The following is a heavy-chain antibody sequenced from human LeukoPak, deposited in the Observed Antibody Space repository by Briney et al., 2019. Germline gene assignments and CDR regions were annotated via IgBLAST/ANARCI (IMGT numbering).Heavy chain of an antibody. J-gene: IGHJ4*02. Sequence: GGSLRLSCAASGFTFSSYGMHWVRQAPGKGLEWVAFIRYDGSNKYYADSVKGRFTISRDNAKNSLYLQMNSLRAEDTAVYYCARVPRLSTVTGYWGQGTLVTVSS. V-gene: IGHV3-30*02. CDR1: GFTFSSYG. D-gene: IGHD4-17*01. CDR2: IRYDGSNK. CDR3: ARVPRLSTVTGY.